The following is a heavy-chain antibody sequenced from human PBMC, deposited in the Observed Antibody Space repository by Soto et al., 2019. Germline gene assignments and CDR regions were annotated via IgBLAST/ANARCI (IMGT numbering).Heavy chain of an antibody. D-gene: IGHD6-25*01. CDR1: GYTFTRTG. J-gene: IGHJ6*02. V-gene: IGHV1-18*01. Sequence: GASVKVSCKASGYTFTRTGISWVRQAPGQGLEWMGWISTYNGDTNYAQTFQGRVTMTTDTSTSTAYMELRSLRSEDTAVYYCAKDRRPNYYYGMDVWGQGTTVTVSS. CDR2: ISTYNGDT. CDR3: AKDRRPNYYYGMDV.